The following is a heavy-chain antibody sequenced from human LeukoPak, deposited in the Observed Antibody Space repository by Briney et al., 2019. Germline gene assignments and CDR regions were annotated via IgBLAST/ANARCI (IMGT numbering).Heavy chain of an antibody. CDR2: IFHSGST. CDR3: ARANYYDSSGYSRGAFDI. Sequence: SETLSLTCSVSGYSISSGFYWGWIRQPPGKGLGWIGSIFHSGSTYYNPSLKSRVTISVDTSKNQFSLKLGSVAAADTGVYYCARANYYDSSGYSRGAFDIWGQGTMVTVSS. J-gene: IGHJ3*02. V-gene: IGHV4-38-2*02. CDR1: GYSISSGFY. D-gene: IGHD3-22*01.